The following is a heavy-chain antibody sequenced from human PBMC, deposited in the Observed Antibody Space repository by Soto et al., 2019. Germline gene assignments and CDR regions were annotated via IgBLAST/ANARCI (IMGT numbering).Heavy chain of an antibody. D-gene: IGHD3-9*01. J-gene: IGHJ6*02. V-gene: IGHV1-3*01. CDR3: ARGISDILTGYYYYYGMDV. CDR1: GYGFTTYA. Sequence: ASVKVSCKASGYGFTTYAMHWVRQAPGQRLEWMGWINAGNGNTKFSQNFQGRVTITRDTSVNTAYMELSSLRSEDTAVYYCARGISDILTGYYYYYGMDVWGQGTTVTVSS. CDR2: INAGNGNT.